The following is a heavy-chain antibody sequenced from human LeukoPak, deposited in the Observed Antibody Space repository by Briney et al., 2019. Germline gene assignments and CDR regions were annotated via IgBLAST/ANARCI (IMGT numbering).Heavy chain of an antibody. J-gene: IGHJ5*02. Sequence: GSLRLSCAASGFTFSSYAMSWIRQPPGKGLEWIGEIDHSGSTNNSPSLKSRVTISVDTSKNQFSLKLSSVTAADTAVYYCALGYCTNGVCRLGNWFDPWGQGTLVTVSS. D-gene: IGHD2-8*01. CDR2: IDHSGST. CDR3: ALGYCTNGVCRLGNWFDP. CDR1: GFTFSSYA. V-gene: IGHV4-34*08.